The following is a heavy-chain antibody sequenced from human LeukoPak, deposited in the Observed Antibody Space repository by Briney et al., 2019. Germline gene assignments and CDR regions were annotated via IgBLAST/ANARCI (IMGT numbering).Heavy chain of an antibody. CDR2: IYSSGST. CDR3: ARDTETGYCSSQPYWYFDL. D-gene: IGHD6-13*01. V-gene: IGHV4-39*07. Sequence: PSETLSLTCAVSGASISGSGYYWGWIRQPPGKGLEGIGNIYSSGSTYYNASLQSRVTISIDTSKNQFSLKLTSVTAADTAVYYCARDTETGYCSSQPYWYFDLWGRGTLVTVSS. J-gene: IGHJ2*01. CDR1: GASISGSGYY.